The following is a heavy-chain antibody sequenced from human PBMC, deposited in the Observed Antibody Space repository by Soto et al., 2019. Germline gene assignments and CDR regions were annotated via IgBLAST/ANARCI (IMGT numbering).Heavy chain of an antibody. J-gene: IGHJ5*02. V-gene: IGHV1-69*12. CDR3: ARDGDLRSDFWSGPLGGGWFDP. D-gene: IGHD3-3*01. Sequence: QVQLVQSGAEERKPGSSVKVSCKASGGTFSNSAITWVRQAPGQGLAWVGGIIPIFGSTNYAQKFQGRVTITADESTSTAYMELSSLTSEDTAVYYCARDGDLRSDFWSGPLGGGWFDPWGQGTLVTVSS. CDR1: GGTFSNSA. CDR2: IIPIFGST.